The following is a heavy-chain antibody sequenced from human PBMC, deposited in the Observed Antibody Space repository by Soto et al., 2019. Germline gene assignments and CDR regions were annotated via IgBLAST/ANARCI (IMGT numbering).Heavy chain of an antibody. CDR3: ARDIRRGGVYYDFWSGYWDFDY. CDR1: GFTFSSYA. J-gene: IGHJ4*02. Sequence: LRLSCAASGFTFSSYAMHWVRQAPGKGLEWVAVISYDGSNKYYADSVKGRFTISRDNSKNTLYLQMNSLRAEDTAVYYCARDIRRGGVYYDFWSGYWDFDYWGQGTLVTVSS. D-gene: IGHD3-3*01. V-gene: IGHV3-30-3*01. CDR2: ISYDGSNK.